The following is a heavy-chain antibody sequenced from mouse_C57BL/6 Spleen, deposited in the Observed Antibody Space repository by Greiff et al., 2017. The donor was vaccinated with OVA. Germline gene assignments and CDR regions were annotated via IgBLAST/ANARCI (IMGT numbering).Heavy chain of an antibody. D-gene: IGHD1-1*01. CDR2: IYPGSGST. Sequence: QVQLQQPGAELVKPGASVKMSCKASGYTFTSYWITWVKQRPGQGLEWIGDIYPGSGSTNYHEKFKSTATLPVDPSSSTAYLQLSRLTSEDSAVYYCARYGSSAVGYFGYWGQGTTLTVSS. CDR1: GYTFTSYW. V-gene: IGHV1-55*01. J-gene: IGHJ2*01. CDR3: ARYGSSAVGYFGY.